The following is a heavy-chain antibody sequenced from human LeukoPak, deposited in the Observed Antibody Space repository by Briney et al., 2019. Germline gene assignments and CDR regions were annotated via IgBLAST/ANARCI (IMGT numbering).Heavy chain of an antibody. CDR2: TYYSGST. CDR3: ARGQEGGGRGRYFVKGRGPLDYYYYMDV. V-gene: IGHV4-39*01. CDR1: GGSISGSSYY. J-gene: IGHJ6*03. D-gene: IGHD3-9*01. Sequence: SETLSLTCTVSGGSISGSSYYWGWIRQPPGKGLEWIGSTYYSGSTYYNPSLKSRVTISVDTSKNQFSLKLSSVTAADTAVYYCARGQEGGGRGRYFVKGRGPLDYYYYMDVWGKGTTVTVSS.